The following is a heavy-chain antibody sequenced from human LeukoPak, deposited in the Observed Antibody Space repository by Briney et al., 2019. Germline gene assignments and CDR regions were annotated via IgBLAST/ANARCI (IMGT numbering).Heavy chain of an antibody. Sequence: GGSLRLSCTASGFSFSTYAMHWVRQAPGKGLEWVAVIWHDGSIEYYDASVKGRFTISRDISKNTLFLQMISLRAEDTAVYYCARDKYYSDGSGSDGMDVWGQGATVSVSS. CDR2: IWHDGSIE. V-gene: IGHV3-33*01. CDR1: GFSFSTYA. CDR3: ARDKYYSDGSGSDGMDV. D-gene: IGHD3-16*01. J-gene: IGHJ6*02.